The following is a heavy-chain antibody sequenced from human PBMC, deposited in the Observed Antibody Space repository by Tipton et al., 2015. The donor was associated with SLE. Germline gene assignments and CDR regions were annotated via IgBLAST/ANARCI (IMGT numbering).Heavy chain of an antibody. V-gene: IGHV4-39*07. CDR1: GGSISSSSYY. Sequence: LRLSCTVSGGSISSSSYYWGWIRQPPGKGLEWIGSIYYSGSTYYNPSLKSRVTISVDTSKNQFSLKLSSVTAADTAVYYCARGRALDASDIWGQGTMVTVSS. CDR2: IYYSGST. CDR3: ARGRALDASDI. J-gene: IGHJ3*02.